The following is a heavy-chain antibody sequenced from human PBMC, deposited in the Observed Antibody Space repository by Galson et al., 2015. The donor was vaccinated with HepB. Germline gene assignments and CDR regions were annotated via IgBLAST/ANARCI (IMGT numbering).Heavy chain of an antibody. D-gene: IGHD2-21*01. Sequence: SVKVSCKVSGYSLTELAIHWVRQAPGKGLEWMATFDPKFDEKIYAQKLQGTVTMSEDTSADTAYLELNSLRFEDTAVYYCSTVFSTTYSGLDVWGQGTTVTVSS. CDR2: FDPKFDEK. CDR3: STVFSTTYSGLDV. J-gene: IGHJ6*02. V-gene: IGHV1-24*01. CDR1: GYSLTELA.